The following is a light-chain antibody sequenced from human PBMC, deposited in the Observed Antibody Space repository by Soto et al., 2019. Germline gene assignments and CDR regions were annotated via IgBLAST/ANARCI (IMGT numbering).Light chain of an antibody. CDR2: HAS. CDR3: HQYGTFPFS. V-gene: IGKV3-20*01. J-gene: IGKJ2*01. CDR1: QVVSTSY. Sequence: EIVLTQSPGTLSLSPGESATLSCRANQVVSTSYLAWYQQKPGQAPRLLIYHASDRAAGIPDRFSGSGSGTDFPLTISRLEPEDFAVFYCHQYGTFPFSFGPGTKLQIK.